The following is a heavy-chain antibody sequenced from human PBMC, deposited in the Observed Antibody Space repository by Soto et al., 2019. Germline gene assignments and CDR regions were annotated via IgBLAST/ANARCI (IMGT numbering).Heavy chain of an antibody. CDR2: ISSSGSTI. J-gene: IGHJ6*02. V-gene: IGHV3-48*03. D-gene: IGHD6-13*01. Sequence: GSLGPSGAASGFTFSIYEMNGVRQAPGKGLEWVSYISSSGSTIYYADSVKGRFTISRDNAKNSLYLQMNSLRAEDTAVYYCARDSQQLVPMDVWGQGTTVTV. CDR3: ARDSQQLVPMDV. CDR1: GFTFSIYE.